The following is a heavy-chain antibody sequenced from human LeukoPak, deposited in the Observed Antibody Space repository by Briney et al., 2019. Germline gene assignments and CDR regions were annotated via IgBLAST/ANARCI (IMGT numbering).Heavy chain of an antibody. V-gene: IGHV3-53*01. J-gene: IGHJ4*02. CDR3: ARDGSGYSYGLDY. CDR2: IYSGGST. CDR1: GVTRSSNY. Sequence: PGGSLRLSCAASGVTRSSNYMSWGRPAPGKGLGWVSVIYSGGSTYYADSVKGRFTISRDNSKNTLYLQMNSLRAEDTAVYYCARDGSGYSYGLDYWGQGTLVTVSS. D-gene: IGHD5-18*01.